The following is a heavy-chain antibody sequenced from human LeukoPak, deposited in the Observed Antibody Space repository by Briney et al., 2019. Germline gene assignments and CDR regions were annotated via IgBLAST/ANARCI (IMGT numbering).Heavy chain of an antibody. CDR2: FIPIFGTA. CDR1: VGTFSSYA. Sequence: SVKFSCKSSVGTFSSYASSWVRHAPGRGREWMGAFIPIFGTANSEQTLQSRVTITPDTSTSTASMELSSLRSEDTAVYYCARGITIFGVVIPNWFDPWGQGTLVTVSS. D-gene: IGHD3-3*01. J-gene: IGHJ5*02. CDR3: ARGITIFGVVIPNWFDP. V-gene: IGHV1-69*06.